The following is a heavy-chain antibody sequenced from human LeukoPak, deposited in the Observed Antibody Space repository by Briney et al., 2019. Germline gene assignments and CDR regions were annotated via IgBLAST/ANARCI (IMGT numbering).Heavy chain of an antibody. J-gene: IGHJ4*02. Sequence: GGSLTLSCAASGFTFSSYSMNWVRQAPGKGLVWVSSISSSSSYIYYADSVKRRFTISRDNAKNSLYLQMNSLRAEDTAVYYCARVHSSSGDYWGQGTLVTVSS. V-gene: IGHV3-21*01. CDR2: ISSSSSYI. D-gene: IGHD6-6*01. CDR1: GFTFSSYS. CDR3: ARVHSSSGDY.